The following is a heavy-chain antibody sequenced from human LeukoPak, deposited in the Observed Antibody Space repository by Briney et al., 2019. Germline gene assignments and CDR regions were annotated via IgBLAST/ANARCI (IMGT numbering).Heavy chain of an antibody. V-gene: IGHV1-18*01. CDR3: ARGLALGSESSGYYYLPDY. D-gene: IGHD3-22*01. CDR2: ITAYNGNT. J-gene: IGHJ4*02. CDR1: GYTFTTYG. Sequence: ASVKASCKASGYTFTTYGISWVRQAPGQGLEWMGWITAYNGNTHYAQKLQGRVTLTTDTSTSTAYMELRSLRSDDTAVYYCARGLALGSESSGYYYLPDYWGQGTLVTVSS.